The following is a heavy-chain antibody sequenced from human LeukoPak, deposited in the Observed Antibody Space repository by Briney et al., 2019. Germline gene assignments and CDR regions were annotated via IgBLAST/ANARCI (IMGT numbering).Heavy chain of an antibody. V-gene: IGHV4-39*01. D-gene: IGHD3-9*01. J-gene: IGHJ6*03. Sequence: PSETLSLTCTVSGGSISSSSYYWGWIRQPPGKGLEWIGSIYYSGSTYYNPSLKSRVTISVDTSKNQFSLKLSSVTAADTAVYYCARLPGYSNHYYYYYYMDVWGKGTTVTISS. CDR2: IYYSGST. CDR3: ARLPGYSNHYYYYYYMDV. CDR1: GGSISSSSYY.